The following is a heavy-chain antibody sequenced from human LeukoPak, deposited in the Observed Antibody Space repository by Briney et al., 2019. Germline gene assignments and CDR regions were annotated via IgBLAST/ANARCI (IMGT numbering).Heavy chain of an antibody. CDR3: AKDIGSYYDY. D-gene: IGHD3-10*01. CDR2: ISGSDDST. CDR1: GFTFSSYG. Sequence: GGSLRLSCVASGFTFSSYGMNWVRQAPGKGLEWVSAISGSDDSTYYADSVKGRFTISRDNSKNTLYLQMISLRAEDTAVYYCAKDIGSYYDYWGQGILVTVSS. J-gene: IGHJ4*02. V-gene: IGHV3-23*01.